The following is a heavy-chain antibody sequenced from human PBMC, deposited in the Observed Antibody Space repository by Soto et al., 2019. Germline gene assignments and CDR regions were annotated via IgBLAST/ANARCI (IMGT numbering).Heavy chain of an antibody. CDR2: INAGNGNT. CDR3: ARGTFYGNYYYYYGMDV. Sequence: ASVKVSCKASGYTFTSYAMHWVRQAPGQRLEWMGWINAGNGNTKYAQKFQGRVTMTRNISISTAYMELSSLRSEDTAVYYCARGTFYGNYYYYYGMDVWGQGTTVTVSS. D-gene: IGHD4-17*01. V-gene: IGHV1-3*01. CDR1: GYTFTSYA. J-gene: IGHJ6*02.